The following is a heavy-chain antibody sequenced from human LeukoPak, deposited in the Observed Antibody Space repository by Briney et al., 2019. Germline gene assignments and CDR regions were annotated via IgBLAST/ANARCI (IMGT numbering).Heavy chain of an antibody. CDR2: INPDGNKK. CDR1: GLTFSSSW. Sequence: PGGSLRLSCAVSGLTFSSSWMDWVRQAPGKGLEWVASINPDGNKKYSADSVKGRFTISRDNAKNSLYLQMNSQRAEDTAVYYCARAGLLWFGESRMDVWGQGTTVTVSS. D-gene: IGHD3-10*01. CDR3: ARAGLLWFGESRMDV. J-gene: IGHJ6*02. V-gene: IGHV3-7*01.